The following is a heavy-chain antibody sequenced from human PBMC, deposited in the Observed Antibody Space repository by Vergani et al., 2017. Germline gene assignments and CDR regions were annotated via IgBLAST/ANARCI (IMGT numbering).Heavy chain of an antibody. V-gene: IGHV3-21*01. CDR2: ISSSSSYI. J-gene: IGHJ4*02. D-gene: IGHD6-19*01. Sequence: VQLVESGGGLVKPGGSLRLSCAASGFTFSSYSMNWVRQAPGKGLEWVSSISSSSSYIYYADSVKGRFTISRDNAKNSLYLQMNSLRAEDTAVYYCARERGSGWYYFDYWGQGTLVTVSS. CDR1: GFTFSSYS. CDR3: ARERGSGWYYFDY.